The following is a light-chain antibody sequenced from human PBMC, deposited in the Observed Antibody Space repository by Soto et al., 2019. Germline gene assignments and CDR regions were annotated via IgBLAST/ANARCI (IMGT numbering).Light chain of an antibody. CDR3: LQHYTYPRT. Sequence: DIQMTQSPSSLSAYVGDRVTITCRASKGIGTDLGWYRQKPGRAPERLIYSTSSLQNGVPSRFSVSVSGTEFSLTITCLHPEDFSTYYCLQHYTYPRTFGQGTKVEIK. V-gene: IGKV1-17*01. CDR2: STS. J-gene: IGKJ1*01. CDR1: KGIGTD.